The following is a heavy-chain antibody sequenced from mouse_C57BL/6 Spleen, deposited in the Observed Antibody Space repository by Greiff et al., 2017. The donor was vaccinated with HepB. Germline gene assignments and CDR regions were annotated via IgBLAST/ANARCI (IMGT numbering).Heavy chain of an antibody. CDR2: ISNGGGST. Sequence: EVKLVESGGGLVQPGGSLKLSCAASGFTFSDYYMYWVRQTPEKRLEWVAYISNGGGSTYYPDTVKGRFTISRDNAKNTLYLQMSRLKSEDTAMYYCARPQGNDCYYTWFAYWGQGTLVTVSA. CDR1: GFTFSDYY. V-gene: IGHV5-12*01. CDR3: ARPQGNDCYYTWFAY. J-gene: IGHJ3*01. D-gene: IGHD2-3*01.